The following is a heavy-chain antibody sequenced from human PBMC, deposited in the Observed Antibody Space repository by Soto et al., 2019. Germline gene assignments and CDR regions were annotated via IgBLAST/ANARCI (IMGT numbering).Heavy chain of an antibody. CDR2: IYYSGST. J-gene: IGHJ3*02. CDR3: ARDRRTPPLGATTDDAFDI. D-gene: IGHD1-26*01. Sequence: PSETLSLTCTVSGGSVSSGSYYWSWIRQPPGKGLEWIGYIYYSGSTNYNPSLKSRVTISVDTSKNQFSLKLSSVTAADTAVYYCARDRRTPPLGATTDDAFDIWGQGTMVTVSS. CDR1: GGSVSSGSYY. V-gene: IGHV4-61*01.